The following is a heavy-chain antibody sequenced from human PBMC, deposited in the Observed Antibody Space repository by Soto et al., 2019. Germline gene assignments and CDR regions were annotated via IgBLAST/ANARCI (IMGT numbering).Heavy chain of an antibody. CDR2: TYYRSKWYN. J-gene: IGHJ6*02. V-gene: IGHV6-1*01. CDR3: ARDPVTMVRGRADYGMDV. Sequence: SQTLSLPFAISGYSVSSNSAALDWIRQSPSRGLEWLGRTYYRSKWYNDYAVSVKSRITINPDTSKNQFSLQLNSVTPEDTAVYYCARDPVTMVRGRADYGMDVWGQGTTVTVSS. CDR1: GYSVSSNSAA. D-gene: IGHD3-10*01.